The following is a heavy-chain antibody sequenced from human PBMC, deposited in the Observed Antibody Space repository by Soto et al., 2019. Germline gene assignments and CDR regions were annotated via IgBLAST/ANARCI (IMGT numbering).Heavy chain of an antibody. V-gene: IGHV3-30*18. CDR3: AKDLHDFASFFFYGMDV. D-gene: IGHD2-21*02. Sequence: GGSLGLSCAASGFRFSSSGMHWVRQAPGKGLEWVAVIIYDGSKKEYADSVKGRFTVSRDNSKDTVYLQMNNLRPEDTGVYYCAKDLHDFASFFFYGMDVWGQGTSVTV. CDR1: GFRFSSSG. J-gene: IGHJ6*02. CDR2: IIYDGSKK.